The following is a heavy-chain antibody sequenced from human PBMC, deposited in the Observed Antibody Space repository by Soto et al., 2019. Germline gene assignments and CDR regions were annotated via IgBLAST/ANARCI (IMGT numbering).Heavy chain of an antibody. CDR2: ISGSGDKT. D-gene: IGHD4-17*01. CDR1: GFSFSTYP. V-gene: IGHV3-23*01. Sequence: PGGSLRLSCAASGFSFSTYPMVWVRQAPGKRLEAVSSISGSGDKTYYKDSVKGRFTISRDNSKNTVDLQMSSLRPEDTAVYYCAKILSTVTTYYYGMDAWGQGTTVTVSS. J-gene: IGHJ6*02. CDR3: AKILSTVTTYYYGMDA.